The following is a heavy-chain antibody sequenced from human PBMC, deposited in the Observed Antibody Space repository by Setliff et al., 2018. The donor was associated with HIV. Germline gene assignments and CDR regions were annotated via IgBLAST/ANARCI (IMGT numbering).Heavy chain of an antibody. J-gene: IGHJ4*02. V-gene: IGHV4-38-2*01. D-gene: IGHD6-25*01. CDR1: GYSISSGYY. CDR2: IYYSGST. CDR3: ARYSPRGYTLTGPY. Sequence: SETLSLTCAVSGYSISSGYYWGWIRQPPGKGLEWIGSIYYSGSTKHNPSLKSRVTISLDTSKNQFSLKLTSVTAADTAVYYCARYSPRGYTLTGPYWGQGTLVTVSS.